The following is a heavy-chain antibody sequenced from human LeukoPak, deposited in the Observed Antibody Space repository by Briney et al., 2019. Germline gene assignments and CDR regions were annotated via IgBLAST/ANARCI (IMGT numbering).Heavy chain of an antibody. J-gene: IGHJ6*03. V-gene: IGHV3-7*01. CDR1: GFTFSSYW. CDR2: IKQDGSEK. D-gene: IGHD3-3*01. Sequence: GGSLRLSCAASGFTFSSYWMSWVRQAPGKGLEWVANIKQDGSEKYYVDSVKGRFTISRDNAKNSLYLQMNSLRAEDTAVYYCARERADTIFGVVIGYYYYYYMDVWGLGTLVTVSS. CDR3: ARERADTIFGVVIGYYYYYYMDV.